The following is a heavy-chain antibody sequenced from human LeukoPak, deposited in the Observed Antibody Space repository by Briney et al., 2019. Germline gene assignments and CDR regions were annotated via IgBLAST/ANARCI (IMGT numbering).Heavy chain of an antibody. D-gene: IGHD4-23*01. V-gene: IGHV3-30*02. Sequence: GGSLRLSCAASGFTVTRYGMHWVRQAPGKGLEWVAFIRNDGSNEYYADSVKGRFTISRDNSKNTLYLQMNTLRAEDTAMYYCAKDLHNYDTSSNSRGPDYWGQGTLVTVSS. CDR2: IRNDGSNE. CDR3: AKDLHNYDTSSNSRGPDY. CDR1: GFTVTRYG. J-gene: IGHJ4*02.